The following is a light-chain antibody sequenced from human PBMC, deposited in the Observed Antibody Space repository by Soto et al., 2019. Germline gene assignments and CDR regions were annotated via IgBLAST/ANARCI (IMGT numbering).Light chain of an antibody. Sequence: EIVMTQSPATLSVSPGERATLSCRASQSVSSNLAWYQQKPGQAPRLLIYCASTRATGIPARFSGSGSGTEFTLTLSSLQSEDFAVYDCQHLTFGGGTKVEIK. CDR3: QHLT. V-gene: IGKV3-15*01. J-gene: IGKJ4*01. CDR1: QSVSSN. CDR2: CAS.